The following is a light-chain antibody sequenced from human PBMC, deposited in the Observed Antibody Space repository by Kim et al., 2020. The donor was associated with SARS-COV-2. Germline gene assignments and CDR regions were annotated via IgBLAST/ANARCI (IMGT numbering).Light chain of an antibody. CDR3: SSYTRSHSVV. CDR1: SNDLGGYDF. CDR2: DVS. V-gene: IGLV2-14*03. Sequence: GAAIPISLFGTSNDLGGYDFVPWYQQPPGKAHKPLIYDVSTRPSGASASFSGHKSDNTVSGPISGPQAAEEAVYYCSSYTRSHSVVFGGGTQLTVL. J-gene: IGLJ2*01.